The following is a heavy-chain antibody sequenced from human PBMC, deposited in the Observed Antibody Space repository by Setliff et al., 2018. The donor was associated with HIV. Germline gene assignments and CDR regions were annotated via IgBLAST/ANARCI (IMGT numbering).Heavy chain of an antibody. D-gene: IGHD6-6*01. CDR2: IKEDGSEK. CDR1: RFTFSNYW. V-gene: IGHV3-7*03. J-gene: IGHJ4*02. Sequence: GGSLRLSCAASRFTFSNYWMNWVRQAPGKGLEWVANIKEDGSEKNYVDSVKGRFTISRDNAKNSLFLQMNSLRVEDTAVYYCAGGHYSSSSGWGQGTLVTVSS. CDR3: AGGHYSSSSG.